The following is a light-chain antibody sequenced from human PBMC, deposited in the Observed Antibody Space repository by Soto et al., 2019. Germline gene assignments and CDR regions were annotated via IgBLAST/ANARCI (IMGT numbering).Light chain of an antibody. Sequence: ETVLTQSPGTLSLSPGERATLSCRASQSISSSYLAWYQQKPGQAPRLLIYDASTRASGIPDKFSGSGSGTDFTLTISGLEPEDFAVYYCQQYGSSPPTFGQGTKVEVK. J-gene: IGKJ1*01. CDR1: QSISSSY. CDR3: QQYGSSPPT. CDR2: DAS. V-gene: IGKV3-20*01.